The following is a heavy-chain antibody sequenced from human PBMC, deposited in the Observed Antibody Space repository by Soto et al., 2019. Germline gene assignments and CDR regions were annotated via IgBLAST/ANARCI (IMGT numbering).Heavy chain of an antibody. CDR3: ANSKTYDSSGYKDY. Sequence: GGSLRLSCAASGFTFSSYAMSWVRQAPGKGLEWVSAISGSGGSTYYADSVKGRFTISRDNSKNTLYLQMNSLRAEDTAVYYCANSKTYDSSGYKDYWGQGTLVTVSS. V-gene: IGHV3-23*01. J-gene: IGHJ4*02. CDR2: ISGSGGST. D-gene: IGHD3-22*01. CDR1: GFTFSSYA.